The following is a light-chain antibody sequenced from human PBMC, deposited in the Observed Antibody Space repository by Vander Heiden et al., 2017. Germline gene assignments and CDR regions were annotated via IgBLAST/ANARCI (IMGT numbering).Light chain of an antibody. V-gene: IGKV1-5*03. Sequence: DIQMTQSPSTLSASVGDRGTITCRASQSISSWLAWYQQKPGKAPKLLIYKASSLESGVPSRFSGSGSGTEFTLTISSLQPDDFATYYCQQYNSYSHTFGPGTKVDIK. J-gene: IGKJ3*01. CDR3: QQYNSYSHT. CDR1: QSISSW. CDR2: KAS.